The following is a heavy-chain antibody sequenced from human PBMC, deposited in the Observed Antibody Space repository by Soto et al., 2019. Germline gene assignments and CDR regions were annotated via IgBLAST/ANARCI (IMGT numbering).Heavy chain of an antibody. D-gene: IGHD6-19*01. J-gene: IGHJ4*02. CDR2: TYYRSKWYN. CDR1: GDSVSSNSAA. V-gene: IGHV6-1*01. Sequence: SQTLSLTCAISGDSVSSNSAAWNWIRQSPSRGLEWLGRTYYRSKWYNDYAVSVKSRITINPDTSKNQFSLKLSSVTAADTAVYYCASRIISGWVPQPGPFDYWGQGTLVTSPQ. CDR3: ASRIISGWVPQPGPFDY.